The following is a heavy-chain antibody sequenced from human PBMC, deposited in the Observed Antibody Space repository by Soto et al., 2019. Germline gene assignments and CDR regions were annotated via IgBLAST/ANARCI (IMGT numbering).Heavy chain of an antibody. D-gene: IGHD3-3*01. V-gene: IGHV3-23*01. CDR3: VNEGRGYSDFGSASFDS. Sequence: EVHLLESGGGLVQPGGSLRLSCAASGFTFSNFAVSLVRQTPEKGLEWVSAISGTGHRTYYSDSAKGRFTVSRDNYKNILYLQMNSLRAEYTALYYCVNEGRGYSDFGSASFDSWGQGTLVTVAS. CDR2: ISGTGHRT. J-gene: IGHJ4*02. CDR1: GFTFSNFA.